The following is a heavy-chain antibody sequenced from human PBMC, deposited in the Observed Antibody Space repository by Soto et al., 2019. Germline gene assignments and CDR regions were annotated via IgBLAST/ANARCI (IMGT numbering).Heavy chain of an antibody. V-gene: IGHV1-69*01. CDR3: ATWAEMGFEGNQYYFDY. CDR2: IIPIHGTA. J-gene: IGHJ4*02. D-gene: IGHD1-26*01. CDR1: GVTFSSYA. Sequence: QVQLVQSGAEVKKPGSSVKLACKASGVTFSSYAFNWVRQAPGQGLEWMGGIIPIHGTADYAQKFQDRVTLTADESTSTAHMEPRSQSAEDTAVYYCATWAEMGFEGNQYYFDYWGQGTLVTVSS.